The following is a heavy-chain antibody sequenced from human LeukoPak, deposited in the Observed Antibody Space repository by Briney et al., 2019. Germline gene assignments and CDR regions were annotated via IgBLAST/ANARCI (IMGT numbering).Heavy chain of an antibody. V-gene: IGHV3-30*04. CDR2: ISYDGNNK. Sequence: GRSLRLSCAASGFTFSSYAMHWVRQAPGKGLEWVAVISYDGNNKYYADSVKGRFTISRDNSKNTLYLHMNSLRAEDTAVYYCARERSYDSSGYYSPYYFDYWGQGTLVTVSS. CDR1: GFTFSSYA. CDR3: ARERSYDSSGYYSPYYFDY. D-gene: IGHD3-22*01. J-gene: IGHJ4*02.